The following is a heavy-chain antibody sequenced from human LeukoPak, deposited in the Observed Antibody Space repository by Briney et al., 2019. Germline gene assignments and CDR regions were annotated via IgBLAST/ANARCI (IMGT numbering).Heavy chain of an antibody. Sequence: GGSLRLSCVASGFTFSSYWIHWVRQAPGKGLVWVSRINSDGSSTNYADSVRGRFTISRDNAKNTLYLQINSLRAEDTAVYYCAKGSDYGDYLGYYMDVWGKGTTVTVSS. CDR1: GFTFSSYW. CDR3: AKGSDYGDYLGYYMDV. CDR2: INSDGSST. V-gene: IGHV3-74*01. J-gene: IGHJ6*03. D-gene: IGHD4-17*01.